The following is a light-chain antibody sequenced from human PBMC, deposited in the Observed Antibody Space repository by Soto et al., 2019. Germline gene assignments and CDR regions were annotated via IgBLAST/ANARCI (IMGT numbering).Light chain of an antibody. CDR1: QTISSRY. V-gene: IGKV3-20*01. Sequence: EIVLAQSPGTLSLSPGERATLSCRASQTISSRYLTWYQQKSGQVPRLLIYGASSRATGIPDRFSGSGSGTDFTLTISRLEPEDFAVYYCQQYGSSGTFGQGTKVDIK. CDR3: QQYGSSGT. J-gene: IGKJ1*01. CDR2: GAS.